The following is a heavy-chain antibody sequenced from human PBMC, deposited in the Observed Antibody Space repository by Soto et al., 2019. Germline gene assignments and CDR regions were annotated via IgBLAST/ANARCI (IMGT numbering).Heavy chain of an antibody. J-gene: IGHJ6*02. CDR1: GFTFSSYG. Sequence: QVQLVESGGGVVQPGRSLRLSCAASGFTFSSYGMHWVRQAPGKGLEWVAVIWYDGSNKYYADSVKGRFTISRDNSKNTLYLQMNSLRAEDTAVYYCARDRGAARPPYYYYYYGMDVWGQGTTVTVSS. CDR3: ARDRGAARPPYYYYYYGMDV. D-gene: IGHD6-6*01. CDR2: IWYDGSNK. V-gene: IGHV3-33*01.